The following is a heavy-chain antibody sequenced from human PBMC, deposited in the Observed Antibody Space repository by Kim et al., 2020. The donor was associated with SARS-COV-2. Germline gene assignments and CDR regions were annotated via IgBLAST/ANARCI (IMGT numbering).Heavy chain of an antibody. J-gene: IGHJ6*02. CDR1: GYTFTSYG. CDR3: ARDGRRGFGGLYGMDV. V-gene: IGHV1-18*04. Sequence: ASVKVSCKASGYTFTSYGISWVRQAPGQGLEWMGWISAYNGNTNYAQKLQGRVTMTTDTSTSTAYMELRSLRSDDTAVYYCARDGRRGFGGLYGMDVWGQGTTVTVSS. D-gene: IGHD3-10*01. CDR2: ISAYNGNT.